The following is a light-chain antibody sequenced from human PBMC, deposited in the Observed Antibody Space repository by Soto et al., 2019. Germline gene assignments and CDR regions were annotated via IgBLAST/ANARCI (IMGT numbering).Light chain of an antibody. J-gene: IGLJ3*02. V-gene: IGLV1-40*01. CDR1: SSNSGAGYD. CDR3: QSCDTNLRGSV. CDR2: GNN. Sequence: QSALTQSPSVSGAPGQRVNISCSGTSSNSGAGYDVHWYHQLPGTAPKLLIFGNNNRPSGVPARFSASRSGTSASLAITGLQAEDEADYYCQSCDTNLRGSVFGGGTKLTVL.